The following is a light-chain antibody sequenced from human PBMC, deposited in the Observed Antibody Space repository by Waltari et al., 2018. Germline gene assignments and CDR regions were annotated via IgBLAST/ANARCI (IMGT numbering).Light chain of an antibody. CDR1: ESVSTN. CDR3: HQYKNWPPWT. CDR2: AAS. Sequence: EIVVTQSPATLSLSPGERATLSCRASESVSTNVAWYQQKPGQPPRLLIYAASTRATGNPARFSGSGSGTEFTLSISSLQSEDFAVYYCHQYKNWPPWTFGQGTKVEIK. V-gene: IGKV3-15*01. J-gene: IGKJ1*01.